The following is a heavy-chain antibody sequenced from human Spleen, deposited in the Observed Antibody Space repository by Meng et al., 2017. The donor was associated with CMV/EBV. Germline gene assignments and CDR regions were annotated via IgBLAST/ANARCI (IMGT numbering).Heavy chain of an antibody. V-gene: IGHV3-15*01. D-gene: IGHD3-9*01. J-gene: IGHJ6*02. CDR2: IKSKTDGGTT. Sequence: GGSLRLSCAASGFTFSSYAMSWVRQAPGKGLEWVGRIKSKTDGGTTDYGAPVKGRFTISRDNSKNTLYLQMNSLKTEDTAVYYCTKTGNYWLGGMDVWGQGTTVTVSS. CDR3: TKTGNYWLGGMDV. CDR1: GFTFSSYA.